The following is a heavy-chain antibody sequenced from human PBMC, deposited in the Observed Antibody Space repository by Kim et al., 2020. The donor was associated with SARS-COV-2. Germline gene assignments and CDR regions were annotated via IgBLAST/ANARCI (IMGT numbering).Heavy chain of an antibody. D-gene: IGHD4-17*01. CDR2: ISWNSGSI. CDR1: GFTFDDYA. Sequence: GGSLRLSCAASGFTFDDYAMHWVRQAPGKGLEWVSGISWNSGSIGYADSVKGRFTISRDNAKNSLYLQMNSLRAEDTALYYCAKDGYGDYVLGHGMDVWGQGTTVTVSS. J-gene: IGHJ6*02. CDR3: AKDGYGDYVLGHGMDV. V-gene: IGHV3-9*01.